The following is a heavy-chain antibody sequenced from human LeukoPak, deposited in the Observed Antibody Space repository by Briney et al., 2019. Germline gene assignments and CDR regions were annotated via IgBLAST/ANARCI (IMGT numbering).Heavy chain of an antibody. CDR2: ISGSGGST. V-gene: IGHV3-23*01. CDR3: AKVHHPTIRGNYGMDV. J-gene: IGHJ6*02. CDR1: GFTFSSYA. D-gene: IGHD3-10*01. Sequence: GESLRLSCAASGFTFSSYAMSWVRQAPGKGLEWVSAISGSGGSTYYADSVKGRFTISRDNSKNTLYLQMNSLRAEDTAVYYCAKVHHPTIRGNYGMDVWGQGTTVTVSS.